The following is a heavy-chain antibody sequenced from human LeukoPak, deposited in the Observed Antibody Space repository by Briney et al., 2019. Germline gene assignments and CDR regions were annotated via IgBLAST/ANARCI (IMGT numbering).Heavy chain of an antibody. D-gene: IGHD6-19*01. CDR2: MNPNSGNT. V-gene: IGHV1-8*01. Sequence: ASVKVSCKASGYTFTSYDINWVRQPTGQGLEWMGWMNPNSGNTGYAQKFQDRVTMTRNNSISTAYMELSSLRSEDTAVFYCARAHRVIAVAGGGYYFDYWGQGTLVTVSS. J-gene: IGHJ4*02. CDR1: GYTFTSYD. CDR3: ARAHRVIAVAGGGYYFDY.